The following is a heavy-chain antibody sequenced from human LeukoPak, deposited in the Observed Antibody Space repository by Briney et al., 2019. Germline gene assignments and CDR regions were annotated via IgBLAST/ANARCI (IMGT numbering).Heavy chain of an antibody. V-gene: IGHV1-8*03. D-gene: IGHD6-13*01. J-gene: IGHJ3*02. CDR1: GYTFTSYD. CDR2: MNPNSGNT. Sequence: ASVKASCKPSGYTFTSYDINWVRQATGQGLEWMGWMNPNSGNTGYAQKFQGRVTITRNTSISTAYMELSSLRSEDTAVYCCARRSGWYAPDAFDIWGQGTMVTVSS. CDR3: ARRSGWYAPDAFDI.